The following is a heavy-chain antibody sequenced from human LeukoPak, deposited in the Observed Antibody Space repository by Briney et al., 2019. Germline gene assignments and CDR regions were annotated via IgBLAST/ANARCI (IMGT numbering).Heavy chain of an antibody. CDR2: INHSGST. V-gene: IGHV4-34*01. J-gene: IGHJ4*02. CDR1: GGSFNGYY. CDR3: ARALYDFWSGYTDY. D-gene: IGHD3-3*01. Sequence: SETLSLTCAVYGGSFNGYYWTWIRQPPGKGLEWIGEINHSGSTDYNPSLKSRVTISVDTSKNQFSLKLSSVTAADTAVYYCARALYDFWSGYTDYWGQGTLVTVSS.